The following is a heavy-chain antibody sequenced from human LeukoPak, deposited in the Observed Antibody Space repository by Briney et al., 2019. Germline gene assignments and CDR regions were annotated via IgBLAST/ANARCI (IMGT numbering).Heavy chain of an antibody. Sequence: GGSLRLSCAASGFTFSSYWMSWVRQAPGKGVEWVANIKQDGGEKYYVDSVKGRFTISRDNAKNSLYLQMNSLRAEDTAVYYCARVGHYDYVWGSYRPFDYWGQGTLVTVSS. J-gene: IGHJ4*02. CDR2: IKQDGGEK. CDR3: ARVGHYDYVWGSYRPFDY. V-gene: IGHV3-7*01. D-gene: IGHD3-16*02. CDR1: GFTFSSYW.